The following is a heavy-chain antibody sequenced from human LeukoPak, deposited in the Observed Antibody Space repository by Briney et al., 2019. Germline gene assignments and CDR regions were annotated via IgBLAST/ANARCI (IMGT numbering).Heavy chain of an antibody. CDR1: GYTFTSYG. Sequence: ASVKVSCKASGYTFTSYGISWVRQAPGQGLEWMGWISAYNGNTNYAQKLQGRVTMTTDTSTSTAYMELRSLRSDDTAVYYCARDHIRYYDSSGSHEDYWGQGTLVTVSS. CDR3: ARDHIRYYDSSGSHEDY. D-gene: IGHD3-22*01. V-gene: IGHV1-18*01. CDR2: ISAYNGNT. J-gene: IGHJ4*02.